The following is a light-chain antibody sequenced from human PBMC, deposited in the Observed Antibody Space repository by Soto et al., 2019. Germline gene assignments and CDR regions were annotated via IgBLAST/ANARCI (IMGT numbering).Light chain of an antibody. CDR3: QQYNTSPRT. CDR2: AAS. J-gene: IGKJ1*01. V-gene: IGKV1-39*01. CDR1: QSISNY. Sequence: DIQMTQSPSSVSASVGDRVTITCRASQSISNYLNWYQQKPGRAPKLLIYAASSLQSGVPSRFSGSGSGTDFTLTISRLEPEDFAVYYCQQYNTSPRTFGQGTKVDIK.